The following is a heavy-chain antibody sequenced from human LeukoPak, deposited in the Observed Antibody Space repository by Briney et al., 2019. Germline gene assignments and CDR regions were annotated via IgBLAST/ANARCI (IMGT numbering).Heavy chain of an antibody. Sequence: GESLKISCKGSGYSFSNYCIGWVRQKPGKGLEWMGIIHPGDSDTRYSPSFQGQVTISADKSISTAYLQWSSLKASDTAMYYCARRTYGEGDYYFDYWGQGTLVTVSS. V-gene: IGHV5-51*01. CDR2: IHPGDSDT. CDR3: ARRTYGEGDYYFDY. CDR1: GYSFSNYC. D-gene: IGHD4-17*01. J-gene: IGHJ4*02.